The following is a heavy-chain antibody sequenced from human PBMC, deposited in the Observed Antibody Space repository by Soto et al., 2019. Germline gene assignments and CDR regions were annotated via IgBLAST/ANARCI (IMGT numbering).Heavy chain of an antibody. J-gene: IGHJ4*02. Sequence: QVQLVQSGAEVKKPGSSVKVSCKASGGTFSSYAISWVRQAPGQGLEWMGGLIPIFGTANYAQKFQGRVTITADKPTSTADMELSSLRSEDTAVYYCALGPVCGGDCHKGYWGQGTLVTVAS. CDR3: ALGPVCGGDCHKGY. CDR1: GGTFSSYA. D-gene: IGHD2-21*02. CDR2: LIPIFGTA. V-gene: IGHV1-69*06.